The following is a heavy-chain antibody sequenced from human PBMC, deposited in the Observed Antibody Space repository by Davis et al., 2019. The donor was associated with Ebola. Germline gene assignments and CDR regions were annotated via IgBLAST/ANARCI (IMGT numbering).Heavy chain of an antibody. V-gene: IGHV3-9*01. CDR3: ARDKTWRFDY. CDR2: ISWNSGSI. CDR1: GFTFDDYA. Sequence: PGGSLRLSCAASGFTFDDYAMHWVRQAPGKGLEWVSGISWNSGSIGYADSVKGRFTISRDNAKNSLYLQMNSLRAEDTAVYYCARDKTWRFDYWGQGTLVTVSS. J-gene: IGHJ4*02.